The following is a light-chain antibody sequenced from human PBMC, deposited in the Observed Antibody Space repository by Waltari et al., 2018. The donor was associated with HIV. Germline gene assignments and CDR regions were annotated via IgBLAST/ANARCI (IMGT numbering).Light chain of an antibody. V-gene: IGLV4-69*02. CDR3: QTWGSGVEV. Sequence: VLTQSPSASASLGASVNLTCTLTRGHRTYDIAWHVQQPAKGPRYLLKLYDAGRHTRGDVIPDRVSGSSSGAERFLTIARLQSEDEADYYCQTWGSGVEVFGPGTTVTVL. CDR2: LYDAGRH. J-gene: IGLJ1*01. CDR1: RGHRTYD.